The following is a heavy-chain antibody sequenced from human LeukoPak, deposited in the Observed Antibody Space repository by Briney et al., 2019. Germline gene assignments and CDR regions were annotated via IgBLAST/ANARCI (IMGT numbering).Heavy chain of an antibody. CDR2: IYHSGST. CDR1: GGSISSGGYS. CDR3: ARSPTVVTPGYFDY. V-gene: IGHV4-30-2*01. Sequence: SQTLSLTCAVSGGSISSGGYSWSWIRQPPGKGLEWIGYIYHSGSTYYNPSLKSRVTISVDRSKNQFSLKLSSVTAADTAVYYCARSPTVVTPGYFDYWGRGTLVTVSS. J-gene: IGHJ4*02. D-gene: IGHD4-23*01.